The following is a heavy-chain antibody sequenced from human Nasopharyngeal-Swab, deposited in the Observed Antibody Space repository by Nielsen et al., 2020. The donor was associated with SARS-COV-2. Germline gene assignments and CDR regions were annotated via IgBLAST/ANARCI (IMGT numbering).Heavy chain of an antibody. CDR2: IGFRADDT. J-gene: IGHJ5*02. Sequence: GGSLRLSCKGSGFTFRNYALSWVRQTPGKGLEWVSTIGFRADDTHYVDSVEGRFTVSRDDSKSTLFLQMNRLRGEDTAVYYCVRDLPYNEGSWGQGTLVTVSS. V-gene: IGHV3-23*01. CDR1: GFTFRNYA. D-gene: IGHD5-24*01. CDR3: VRDLPYNEGS.